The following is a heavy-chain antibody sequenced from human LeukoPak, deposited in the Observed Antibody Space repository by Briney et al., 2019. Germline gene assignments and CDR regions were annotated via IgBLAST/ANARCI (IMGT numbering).Heavy chain of an antibody. CDR1: GFTFNVYA. V-gene: IGHV3-23*01. D-gene: IGHD3-3*02. Sequence: GGSLRLSCAASGFTFNVYAMYWVRQAPGRGLEWVSSIGTPDSTHYANSVKGRFTTSRDDSKKTVFLQMNSLRAEDSATYYCAKDRENGNGIWDAFDVWGQGTVVTVSS. J-gene: IGHJ3*01. CDR2: SIGTPDST. CDR3: AKDRENGNGIWDAFDV.